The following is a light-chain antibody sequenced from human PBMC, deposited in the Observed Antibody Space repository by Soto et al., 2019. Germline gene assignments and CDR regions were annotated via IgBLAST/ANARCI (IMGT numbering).Light chain of an antibody. Sequence: EIVMTQSPATLSVSPGERATLSCRASQSVSSNLAWYQQKPGQAPRLLIYGASTRATGIPARFSGSGSGTEFTVTISRLQCEDFAVYYCQQYNNWRTFGEGTKVEIK. V-gene: IGKV3-15*01. CDR2: GAS. J-gene: IGKJ4*02. CDR3: QQYNNWRT. CDR1: QSVSSN.